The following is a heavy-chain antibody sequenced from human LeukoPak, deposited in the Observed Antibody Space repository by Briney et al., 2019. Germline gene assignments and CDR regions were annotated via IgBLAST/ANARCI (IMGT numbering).Heavy chain of an antibody. CDR3: ARHIGGGIEDMDV. CDR2: IYVTGST. CDR1: GGSIGTYY. J-gene: IGHJ6*03. Sequence: SETLSLTCTVSGGSIGTYYWSWIRQSPGKGLEWIGYIYVTGSTRYNPYLQSRVTISVDTSRNQFFLKMGPVTAADTAVYYCARHIGGGIEDMDVWGKGTKVTVSS. V-gene: IGHV4-59*08. D-gene: IGHD3-16*02.